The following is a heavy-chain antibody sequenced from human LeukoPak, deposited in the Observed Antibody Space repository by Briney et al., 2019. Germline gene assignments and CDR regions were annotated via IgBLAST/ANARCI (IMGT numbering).Heavy chain of an antibody. Sequence: ASVKVSCKASGYTFTGYYMYWVRQAPGQGLEWMGWINPNSGGTNYAQKFQGRVTMTRDTSISTAYMELSRLRSDDTAVYYCARDHSITMVRGASNWFDPWGQGTLVTVSS. D-gene: IGHD3-10*01. CDR2: INPNSGGT. J-gene: IGHJ5*02. CDR3: ARDHSITMVRGASNWFDP. CDR1: GYTFTGYY. V-gene: IGHV1-2*02.